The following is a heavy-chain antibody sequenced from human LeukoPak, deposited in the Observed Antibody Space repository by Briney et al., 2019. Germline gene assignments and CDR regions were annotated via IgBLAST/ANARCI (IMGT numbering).Heavy chain of an antibody. Sequence: PGKGLEWIGSISYSGSTYYSPSLKSRLTISVDTSKNQFSLRLSSVTAADTAVYFCARLAGPIPAASYWGQGTLVTVSS. V-gene: IGHV4-39*01. CDR2: ISYSGST. J-gene: IGHJ4*02. CDR3: ARLAGPIPAASY. D-gene: IGHD2-2*01.